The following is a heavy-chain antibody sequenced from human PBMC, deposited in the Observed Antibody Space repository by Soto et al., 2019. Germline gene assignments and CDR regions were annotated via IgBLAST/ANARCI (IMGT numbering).Heavy chain of an antibody. CDR3: ARGTSVVVGSDWFDP. J-gene: IGHJ5*02. CDR1: GFTFSSYA. Sequence: ESGGGLVQPGGSLRLSCAASGFTFSSYAMHWVRQAPGKGLEYVSAISSNGGSTYYANSVKGRFTISRDNSKNTLYLQMGSLRAEDMAVYYCARGTSVVVGSDWFDPWGQGTLVTVSS. CDR2: ISSNGGST. D-gene: IGHD2-2*01. V-gene: IGHV3-64*01.